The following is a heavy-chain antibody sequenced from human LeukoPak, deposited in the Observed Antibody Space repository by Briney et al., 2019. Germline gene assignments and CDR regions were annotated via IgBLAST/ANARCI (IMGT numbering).Heavy chain of an antibody. V-gene: IGHV1-69*05. CDR1: GCTFSSYA. J-gene: IGHJ4*02. CDR2: ISPIFGTA. CDR3: ARPRSDRTYSRSWDRTD. Sequence: SVKLSFTAAGCTFSSYAISWVRQAPGPGREWMGGISPIFGTAPYAQTFPGRVTITTEESTSTAYRELTSLSSEETAVYYCARPRSDRTYSRSWDRTDWGQGTLVTVSS. D-gene: IGHD6-13*01.